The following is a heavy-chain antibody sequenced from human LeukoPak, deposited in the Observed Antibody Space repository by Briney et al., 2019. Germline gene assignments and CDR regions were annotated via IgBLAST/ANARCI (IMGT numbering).Heavy chain of an antibody. Sequence: SETLSLTCAVYGGSFSGYYWSWIRQPPGKGLEWIGEINHSGSTNYNPSLKSRVTISVDTSKNRFSLKLSSVTAADTAVYYCARGLHYVWGSYLANWGQGTLVTVSS. V-gene: IGHV4-34*01. CDR1: GGSFSGYY. D-gene: IGHD3-16*02. J-gene: IGHJ4*02. CDR3: ARGLHYVWGSYLAN. CDR2: INHSGST.